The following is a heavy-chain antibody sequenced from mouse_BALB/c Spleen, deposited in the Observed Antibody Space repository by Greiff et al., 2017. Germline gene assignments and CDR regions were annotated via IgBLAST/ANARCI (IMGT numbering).Heavy chain of an antibody. Sequence: QVQLQQSVAELMKPGASVKISCKATGYTFSSYWIEWVKQRPGHGLEWIGEILPGSGSTNYNEKFKGKATFTADTSSNTAYMQLSSLTSEDSAVYYCARTGGYYAMDYWGQGTSVTVSS. CDR1: GYTFSSYW. V-gene: IGHV1-9*01. CDR2: ILPGSGST. CDR3: ARTGGYYAMDY. J-gene: IGHJ4*01.